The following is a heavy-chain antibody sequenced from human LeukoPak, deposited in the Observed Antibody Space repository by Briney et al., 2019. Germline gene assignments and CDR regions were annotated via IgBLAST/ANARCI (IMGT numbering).Heavy chain of an antibody. CDR1: GFIFSNYG. D-gene: IGHD5-24*01. Sequence: GGSLRLSCAASGFIFSNYGMNWVRQAPGKGLEWVSLISGSSSYIYYADSVKGPFTISRDNAKNSLYLQMNSLRAEDTAVYYCARCRNGYRNDVFDIWGQGTMVTVSS. CDR3: ARCRNGYRNDVFDI. V-gene: IGHV3-21*01. J-gene: IGHJ3*02. CDR2: ISGSSSYI.